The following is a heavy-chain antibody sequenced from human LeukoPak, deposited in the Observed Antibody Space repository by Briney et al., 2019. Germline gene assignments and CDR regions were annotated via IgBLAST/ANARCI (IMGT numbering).Heavy chain of an antibody. CDR1: GGSISSYY. CDR3: ARQPSGTAAFDI. J-gene: IGHJ3*02. CDR2: IYYSGNT. V-gene: IGHV4-59*08. Sequence: SETLSLTCTVSGGSISSYYWSWIRQPPGKGLEWIGYIYYSGNTNYNPSFKSRVTISVDTSKNQFSLKLTSVAAADTAIYYCARQPSGTAAFDIWGQGTMVTVSS. D-gene: IGHD1/OR15-1a*01.